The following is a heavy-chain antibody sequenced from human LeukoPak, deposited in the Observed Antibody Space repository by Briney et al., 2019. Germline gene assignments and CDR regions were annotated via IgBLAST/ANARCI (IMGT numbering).Heavy chain of an antibody. V-gene: IGHV4-59*08. J-gene: IGHJ2*01. D-gene: IGHD3-3*01. CDR2: IYYSGST. CDR3: ARRGVLRFLEWLDQTRYFDL. CDR1: GGSISSYY. Sequence: SETLSLTCTVSGGSISSYYWSWIRQPPGKGLEWIGYIYYSGSTNYNPSLKSRVTISVDTSKNQFSLKLSSVTAADTAVYYCARRGVLRFLEWLDQTRYFDLWGRGTLVTVSS.